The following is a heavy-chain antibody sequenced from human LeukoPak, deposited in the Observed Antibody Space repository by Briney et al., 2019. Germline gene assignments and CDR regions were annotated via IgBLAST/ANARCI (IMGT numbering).Heavy chain of an antibody. V-gene: IGHV3-23*01. CDR1: GFTFNNYA. J-gene: IGHJ4*02. Sequence: GGSLRLSCGASGFTFNNYAMTWVSQAPGKGLEWVSAISGSGGSTYYADSVKGRSTISRDNSKNTLYLQMNSLRPEDTAVYYCAKEGVDDYPDYWGQGTLVTVSS. CDR2: ISGSGGST. D-gene: IGHD3-10*01. CDR3: AKEGVDDYPDY.